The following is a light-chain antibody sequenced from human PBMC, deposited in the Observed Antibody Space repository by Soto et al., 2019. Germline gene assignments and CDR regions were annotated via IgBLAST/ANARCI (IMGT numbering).Light chain of an antibody. Sequence: QSVLTQPASVSGSPGQSITISCTGTSSDVGGYNYVSWYQQHPGKAPKLIIFEVSNRPSGVSNRFSGSKSGNTASLTISGLQAEDEADYYCNSYTSSTTHYVFGTGTKLTVL. CDR3: NSYTSSTTHYV. J-gene: IGLJ1*01. CDR2: EVS. CDR1: SSDVGGYNY. V-gene: IGLV2-14*01.